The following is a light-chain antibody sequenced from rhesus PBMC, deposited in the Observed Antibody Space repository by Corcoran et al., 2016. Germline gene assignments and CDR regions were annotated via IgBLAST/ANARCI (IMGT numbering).Light chain of an antibody. CDR1: QSVITS. J-gene: IGKJ1*01. CDR3: QQNSNWPWT. Sequence: EIALTQSPATLSLSPGERATLNCRASQSVITSLAWYQQKPGQNPRLLSFGAASRATGTPDRFSGSGSGTDFNLTIRPLEPEYVAIYYCQQNSNWPWTFGQGTKVGIK. V-gene: IGKV3-42*01. CDR2: GAA.